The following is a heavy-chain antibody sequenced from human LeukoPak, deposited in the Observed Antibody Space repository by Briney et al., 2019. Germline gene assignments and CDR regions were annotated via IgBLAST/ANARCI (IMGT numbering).Heavy chain of an antibody. CDR2: ISSSGSTI. J-gene: IGHJ3*02. CDR3: ARYGSSTRNTFDI. Sequence: GGSLRLSCAASGFTLSDSYMSWIRQAPGKGLEWISYISSSGSTIYYADSVKGRFTISRDNAKNSLYLQMNSLRAEDTAVYYCARYGSSTRNTFDIWGQGTMVTVSS. CDR1: GFTLSDSY. V-gene: IGHV3-11*01. D-gene: IGHD2-2*01.